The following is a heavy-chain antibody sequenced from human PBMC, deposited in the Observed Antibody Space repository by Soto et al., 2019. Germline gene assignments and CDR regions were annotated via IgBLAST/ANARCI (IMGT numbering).Heavy chain of an antibody. D-gene: IGHD1-1*01. J-gene: IGHJ5*02. CDR2: IKQDGNEK. CDR1: GFTFSSYW. V-gene: IGHV3-7*05. CDR3: ARGGPETTRYNWFDP. Sequence: GESLKISCAASGFTFSSYWMSWVRQAPGKGLEWVANIKQDGNEKYYVESVKGRFTISRDNAKNSLYLQMNSLRADDTALYFCARGGPETTRYNWFDPWGQGTLVTVSS.